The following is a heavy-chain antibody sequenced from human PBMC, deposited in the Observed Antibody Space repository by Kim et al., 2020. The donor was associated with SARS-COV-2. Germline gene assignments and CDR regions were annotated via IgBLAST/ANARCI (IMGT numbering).Heavy chain of an antibody. V-gene: IGHV3-30*18. D-gene: IGHD1-26*01. Sequence: GGSLRLSCAASGFTFSSYGMHWVGQAPGKGLEWVAVISYDGSNKYYADSVKGRFTISRDNSKNTLYLQMNSLRAEDTAVYYCAKGGSYQIPCDFDYWGQGTLVTVSS. CDR2: ISYDGSNK. CDR3: AKGGSYQIPCDFDY. CDR1: GFTFSSYG. J-gene: IGHJ4*02.